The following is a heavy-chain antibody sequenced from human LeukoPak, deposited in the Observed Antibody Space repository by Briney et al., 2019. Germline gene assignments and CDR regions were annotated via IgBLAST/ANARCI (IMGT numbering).Heavy chain of an antibody. D-gene: IGHD3-22*01. CDR1: GFTFSSYS. CDR2: ISSSSSYI. Sequence: GGSLRLSCAASGFTFSSYSMNWVRQAPGKGLEWVSSISSSSSYIYYADSVKGRFTISRDNAKNTLYLQMNSLRAEDTALYYCARNMIVDSDAFDIWGQGTMVTVSS. J-gene: IGHJ3*02. CDR3: ARNMIVDSDAFDI. V-gene: IGHV3-21*01.